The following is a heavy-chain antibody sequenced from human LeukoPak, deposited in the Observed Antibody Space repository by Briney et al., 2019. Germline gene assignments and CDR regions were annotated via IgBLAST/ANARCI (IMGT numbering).Heavy chain of an antibody. V-gene: IGHV4-39*01. D-gene: IGHD3-16*02. CDR3: ARHVYDYVWGGYRFPAYFDY. CDR2: IYYSGST. J-gene: IGHJ4*02. Sequence: SETLSLTCTVSGGSISSSSYYWGWIRQPPGKGLEWIGSIYYSGSTYYNPSLKSRVTISVDTSKNQFSLKLSSVTAADTAVYYCARHVYDYVWGGYRFPAYFDYWGQGTLVTVSS. CDR1: GGSISSSSYY.